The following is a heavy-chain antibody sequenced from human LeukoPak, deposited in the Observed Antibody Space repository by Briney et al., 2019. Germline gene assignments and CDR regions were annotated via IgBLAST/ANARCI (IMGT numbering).Heavy chain of an antibody. Sequence: PSETLSLTCTVSGGSISSYYWSWIRQPPGKGLEWIGYIYYSGSTNYNPSLKSRVTISVDTSKNQFSLKLSSVTAADTAVYYCARETGYYYDSSGFLKTPYYFDYWGQGTLVTVSP. D-gene: IGHD3-22*01. CDR3: ARETGYYYDSSGFLKTPYYFDY. CDR2: IYYSGST. V-gene: IGHV4-59*01. CDR1: GGSISSYY. J-gene: IGHJ4*02.